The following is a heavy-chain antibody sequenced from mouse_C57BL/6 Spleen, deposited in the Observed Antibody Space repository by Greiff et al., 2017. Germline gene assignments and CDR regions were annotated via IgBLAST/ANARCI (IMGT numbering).Heavy chain of an antibody. J-gene: IGHJ4*01. Sequence: VQLQQSGAELVKPGASVKLSCKASGYTFTSYWMHWVKQRPGQGLEWIGMIHPNSGSTNYNEKFKSKATLTVDKSSSTAYMQLSSLTSEDSAVYYCASPYYYGSSPYAMDYWGQGTSVTVSS. CDR3: ASPYYYGSSPYAMDY. D-gene: IGHD1-1*01. V-gene: IGHV1-64*01. CDR2: IHPNSGST. CDR1: GYTFTSYW.